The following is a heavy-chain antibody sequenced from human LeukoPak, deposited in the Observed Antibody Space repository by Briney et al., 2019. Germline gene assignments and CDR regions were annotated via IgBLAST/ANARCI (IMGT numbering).Heavy chain of an antibody. CDR1: GGSISSGGYY. CDR2: IYHSGST. J-gene: IGHJ4*02. D-gene: IGHD2-2*01. Sequence: SQTLSLTCTVSGGSISSGGYYWSWIRQPPGKGLEWIGNIYHSGSTYYNPSLKSRVTISVDRSKNQFSLKLSSVTAADTAVYYCARDSSSTSWGQGTLVTVSS. CDR3: ARDSSSTS. V-gene: IGHV4-30-2*01.